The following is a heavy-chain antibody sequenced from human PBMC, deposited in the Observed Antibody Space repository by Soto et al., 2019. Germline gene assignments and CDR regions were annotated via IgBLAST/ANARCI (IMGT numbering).Heavy chain of an antibody. CDR3: ARDLDGLHDDTSGPFPRPG. J-gene: IGHJ1*01. Sequence: SQTLSLTCTLSGGSISSEDYYWSWIRQAPGRGLEWIGYIHSSGSIYYNPSLKSRATMSIDTAGNQFSLKVRSVTVADTAVYYCARDLDGLHDDTSGPFPRPGWGQGTLVTVSS. CDR2: IHSSGSI. V-gene: IGHV4-30-4*01. CDR1: GGSISSEDYY. D-gene: IGHD3-22*01.